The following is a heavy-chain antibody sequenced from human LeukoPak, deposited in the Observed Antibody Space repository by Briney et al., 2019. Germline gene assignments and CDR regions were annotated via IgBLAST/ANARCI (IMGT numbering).Heavy chain of an antibody. Sequence: PSETLSLTCTVSGGSISSGTYYWSWIRQPAGKGLEWIGRIYISGSTIYNPSLKSRVTISVDTSKNQFSLKLSSVTAADTAVYYCARDIKYYGSGTSKTLDYWGQGTLVTVSS. CDR3: ARDIKYYGSGTSKTLDY. V-gene: IGHV4-61*02. J-gene: IGHJ4*02. CDR2: IYISGST. D-gene: IGHD3-10*01. CDR1: GGSISSGTYY.